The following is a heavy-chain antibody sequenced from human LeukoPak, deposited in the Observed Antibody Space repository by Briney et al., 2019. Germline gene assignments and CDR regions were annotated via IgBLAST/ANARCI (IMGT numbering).Heavy chain of an antibody. CDR2: IKQEGSDK. D-gene: IGHD4-23*01. V-gene: IGHV3-7*03. J-gene: IGHJ4*02. CDR1: GFTFSAFW. Sequence: GGSLRLSCAASGFTFSAFWMSWVRQAPGKGPEGVANIKQEGSDKYYVDSVKGRFTISRDNAKNSLYLQMNSLRAEDTAVYYCARKTVVGSYFDYWGQGTPVTVSS. CDR3: ARKTVVGSYFDY.